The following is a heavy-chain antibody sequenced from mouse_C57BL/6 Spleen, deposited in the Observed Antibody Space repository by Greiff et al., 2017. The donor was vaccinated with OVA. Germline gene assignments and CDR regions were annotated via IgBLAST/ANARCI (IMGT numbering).Heavy chain of an antibody. CDR2: ISDGGSYT. CDR1: GFTFSSYA. D-gene: IGHD3-2*02. CDR3: AREGSGYGY. J-gene: IGHJ2*01. Sequence: EVQRVESGGGLVKPGGSLKLSCAASGFTFSSYAMSWVRQTPEKRLEWVATISDGGSYTYYPDNVKGRFTISRDNAKNNLYLQMSHLKSEDTAMYYCAREGSGYGYWGQGTTLTVSS. V-gene: IGHV5-4*01.